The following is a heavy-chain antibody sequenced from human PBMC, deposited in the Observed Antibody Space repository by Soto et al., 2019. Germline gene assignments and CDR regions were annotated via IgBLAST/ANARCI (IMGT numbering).Heavy chain of an antibody. CDR1: GYTFTSYG. J-gene: IGHJ4*02. V-gene: IGHV1-18*04. Sequence: XSVKVSCKASGYTFTSYGISWVRQAPGQGLEWMGWISAYNGNTNYAQKLQGRVTMTTDTSTSTAYMELRSLRSDDTAVYYCAREPSSGWYSDLGYWGQGTLVTVSS. CDR2: ISAYNGNT. CDR3: AREPSSGWYSDLGY. D-gene: IGHD6-19*01.